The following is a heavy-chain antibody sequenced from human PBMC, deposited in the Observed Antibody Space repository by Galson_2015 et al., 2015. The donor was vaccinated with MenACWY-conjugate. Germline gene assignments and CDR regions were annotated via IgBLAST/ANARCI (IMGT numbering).Heavy chain of an antibody. J-gene: IGHJ5*02. Sequence: ETLSLTCTVSGGSIYTYYWSWIRQPPGKGLEWIGYMYHSETPRYNPSLKSRVTISVDTSNSQFSLKLRSVTAADTAVYYRASGWTSPRLFLNSIDPWGQGTLVTVPS. CDR1: GGSIYTYY. D-gene: IGHD3/OR15-3a*01. CDR2: MYHSETP. V-gene: IGHV4-59*01. CDR3: ASGWTSPRLFLNSIDP.